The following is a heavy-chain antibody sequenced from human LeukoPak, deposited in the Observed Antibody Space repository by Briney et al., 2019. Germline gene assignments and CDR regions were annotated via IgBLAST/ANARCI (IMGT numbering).Heavy chain of an antibody. CDR1: GFTFSSYS. CDR3: AKDPFIVGAPD. J-gene: IGHJ4*02. Sequence: PGGSLRLSCAASGFTFSSYSMNWVRQAPGKGLEWVSSISSSSYIYYADSVKGRFTISRDNAKNTLYLQMNSLRAEDTAVYYCAKDPFIVGAPDWGQGTLVTVSS. V-gene: IGHV3-21*04. D-gene: IGHD1-26*01. CDR2: ISSSSYI.